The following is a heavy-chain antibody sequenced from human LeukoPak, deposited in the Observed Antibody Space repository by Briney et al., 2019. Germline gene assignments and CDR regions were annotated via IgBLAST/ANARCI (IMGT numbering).Heavy chain of an antibody. J-gene: IGHJ6*04. D-gene: IGHD3-10*02. CDR1: GFTFSSYG. V-gene: IGHV3-48*04. CDR2: ISSSGSTI. CDR3: AELGITMIGGV. Sequence: GGSLRLSCAASGFTFSSYGMNWVRQAPGKGLEWVSYISSSGSTIYYADSVKGRFTISRDNAKNSLYLQMSSLRAEDTAVYYCAELGITMIGGVWGKGTTVTISS.